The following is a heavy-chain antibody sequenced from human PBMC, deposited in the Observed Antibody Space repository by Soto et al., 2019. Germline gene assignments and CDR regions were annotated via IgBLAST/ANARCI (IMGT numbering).Heavy chain of an antibody. J-gene: IGHJ4*02. D-gene: IGHD1-26*01. CDR2: IKSKTDGGTT. V-gene: IGHV3-15*01. CDR3: TGKANGY. Sequence: EVQLVESGGGLVNPGGSLRLSCVASGITFSNAWMSWVRQAPGKGLEWVDRIKSKTDGGTTDYAAPVKGRFTISRDDSKNILYLQMNSLKTEDTAVYYCTGKANGYWGQGTLVTVSS. CDR1: GITFSNAW.